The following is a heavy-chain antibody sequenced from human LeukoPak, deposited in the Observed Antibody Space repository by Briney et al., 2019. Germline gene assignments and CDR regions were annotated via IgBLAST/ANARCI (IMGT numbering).Heavy chain of an antibody. V-gene: IGHV1-58*02. D-gene: IGHD1-26*01. CDR2: IVVGSGNT. J-gene: IGHJ5*02. Sequence: SVKVSCKASGFTFTRSAMQWVRQARGQRLEWIGRIVVGSGNTKYAQKFQERVTITRDMSTGTAYMELSSLRSEDTAVYYCARDNSVGDVAWWFDPWGQGTLVTVSS. CDR1: GFTFTRSA. CDR3: ARDNSVGDVAWWFDP.